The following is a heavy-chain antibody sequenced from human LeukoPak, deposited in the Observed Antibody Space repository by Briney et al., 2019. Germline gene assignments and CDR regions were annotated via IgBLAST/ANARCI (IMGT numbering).Heavy chain of an antibody. CDR3: ARRSVTGTSR. D-gene: IGHD1-1*01. V-gene: IGHV4-34*01. Sequence: PSETLSLTCTVSGGSISSYYWSWIRQPPGKGLERIGEINHSGSTNYNPSLKSRVTISVDTSKNQFSLKLSSVTAADTAVYYCARRSVTGTSRWGQGTLVTVSS. J-gene: IGHJ4*02. CDR1: GGSISSYY. CDR2: INHSGST.